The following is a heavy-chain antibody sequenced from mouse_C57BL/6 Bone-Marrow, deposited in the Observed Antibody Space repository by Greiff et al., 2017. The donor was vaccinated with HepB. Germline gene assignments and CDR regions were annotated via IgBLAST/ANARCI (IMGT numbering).Heavy chain of an antibody. CDR1: GYAFSSYW. D-gene: IGHD1-1*01. V-gene: IGHV1-80*01. Sequence: QVQLQQSGAELVKPGASVKISCNASGYAFSSYWMNWVKQRPGKGLEWIGQIYPGDGDTNYNGEFKGKATLTADKSSSTAYMQLSSLTSEDSAVYFWARCRFNYYGSSYYAMDYWGQGTSVTVSS. J-gene: IGHJ4*01. CDR2: IYPGDGDT. CDR3: ARCRFNYYGSSYYAMDY.